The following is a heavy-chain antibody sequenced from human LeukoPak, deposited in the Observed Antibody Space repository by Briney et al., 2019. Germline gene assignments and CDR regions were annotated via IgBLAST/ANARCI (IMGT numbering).Heavy chain of an antibody. CDR3: ARDLWGYSYGYGYYYYYGMDV. V-gene: IGHV1-18*01. CDR1: GYTFTSYG. J-gene: IGHJ6*02. CDR2: ISAYNGNT. Sequence: ASVKVSCKASGYTFTSYGISWVRQAPGQGLEWMGWISAYNGNTNYAQKLQGRVTMTTDTSTSTAYMELRSLRSDDTAVYYCARDLWGYSYGYGYYYYYGMDVWGQGTTVTVSS. D-gene: IGHD5-18*01.